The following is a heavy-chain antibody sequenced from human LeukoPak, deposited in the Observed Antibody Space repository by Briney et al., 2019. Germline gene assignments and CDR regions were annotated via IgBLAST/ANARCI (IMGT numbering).Heavy chain of an antibody. D-gene: IGHD2-2*01. J-gene: IGHJ5*02. CDR1: GYRFTSYW. Sequence: GESLKISCKGSGYRFTSYWIGWVRQMPGKGLEWMGIIYPGDSDTRYSPSFQGQVTISADKSISTACLQWSSLKASDTAMYYCARLLVPAAIKENWFDPWGQGTLVTVSS. CDR2: IYPGDSDT. CDR3: ARLLVPAAIKENWFDP. V-gene: IGHV5-51*01.